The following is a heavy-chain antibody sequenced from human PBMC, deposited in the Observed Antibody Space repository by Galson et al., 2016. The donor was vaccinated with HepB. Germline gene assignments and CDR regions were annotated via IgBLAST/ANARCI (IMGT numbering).Heavy chain of an antibody. V-gene: IGHV3-23*01. J-gene: IGHJ4*02. CDR1: GFRFSTYA. CDR2: ITGTTFAT. CDR3: AKSDILAGYSAFDF. Sequence: SLRLSCAASGFRFSTYAMTWVRQAPGKGLEWVSGITGTTFATYYADSVRGRFTISRDNSNHMLYLHMNSLRAEDTAVYFCAKSDILAGYSAFDFWGQGTLVTVSS. D-gene: IGHD3-9*01.